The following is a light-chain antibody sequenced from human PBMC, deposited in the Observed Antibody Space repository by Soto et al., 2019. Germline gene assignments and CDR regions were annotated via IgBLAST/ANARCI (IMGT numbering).Light chain of an antibody. V-gene: IGKV1-39*01. CDR3: QQSYTTPWT. Sequence: DIQMTQSPSSLSVSVGDRVTITCRASQNFNDYLNWYQQKPGKAPKLLISSAFILQSGVPSRFSGSGSGTDFTLTISSLQPEDFATYYCQQSYTTPWTFGQGTRVGVK. CDR1: QNFNDY. J-gene: IGKJ1*01. CDR2: SAF.